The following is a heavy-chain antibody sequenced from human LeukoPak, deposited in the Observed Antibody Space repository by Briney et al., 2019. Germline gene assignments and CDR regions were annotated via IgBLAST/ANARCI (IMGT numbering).Heavy chain of an antibody. D-gene: IGHD2-8*01. CDR1: GYTFTGYY. J-gene: IGHJ4*01. CDR2: INPNSGGT. CDR3: AGSLGYCTSNVCYLKY. V-gene: IGHV1-2*02. Sequence: EASVKVSCKASGYTFTGYYMHWVRQAPGQGLEWMGWINPNSGGTNYAQKFQGRVTMTRDTSISTAYMELRSLRSDDTAVYYCAGSLGYCTSNVCYLKYWGQGTLVTVSS.